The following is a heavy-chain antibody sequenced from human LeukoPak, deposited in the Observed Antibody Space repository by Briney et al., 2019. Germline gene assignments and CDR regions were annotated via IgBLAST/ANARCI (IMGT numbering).Heavy chain of an antibody. D-gene: IGHD1-26*01. CDR3: ARGQGSGSSWAFDY. Sequence: SETLSLTCSVSGDSISSYSWSWIRQPPGKGLEWIGYIHCSESTTYNPSLKSRVTISADPSKHQLSLSLSSVTAADTAVYYCARGQGSGSSWAFDYWGQGTLVTVSS. V-gene: IGHV4-59*01. J-gene: IGHJ4*02. CDR2: IHCSEST. CDR1: GDSISSYS.